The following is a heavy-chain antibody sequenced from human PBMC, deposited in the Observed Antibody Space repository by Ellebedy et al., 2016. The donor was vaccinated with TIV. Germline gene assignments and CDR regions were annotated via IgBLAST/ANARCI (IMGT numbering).Heavy chain of an antibody. D-gene: IGHD3-22*01. J-gene: IGHJ3*02. Sequence: GGSLRLSXAASGFTFSSYGMHWVRQAPGKGLEWVAVISYDGSNKYYADSVKGRFTISRDNSKNTLYLQMNSLRAEDTAVYYCARDLYYYDSSGYYGRAGAFDIWGQGTMVTVSS. CDR2: ISYDGSNK. CDR3: ARDLYYYDSSGYYGRAGAFDI. CDR1: GFTFSSYG. V-gene: IGHV3-30*19.